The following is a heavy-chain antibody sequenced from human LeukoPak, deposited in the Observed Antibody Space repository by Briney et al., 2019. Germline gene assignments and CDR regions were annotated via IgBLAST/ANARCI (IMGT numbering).Heavy chain of an antibody. V-gene: IGHV1-18*01. CDR1: GYTFTSYG. CDR3: ARAGLYYDSSSPPNDY. J-gene: IGHJ4*02. CDR2: ISAYNGNT. Sequence: GASAKVSCKASGYTFTSYGISWVRQAPGQGLEWMGWISAYNGNTNYAQKLRGRVTMTTDTSTSTAYMELRSLRSDDTAVYYCARAGLYYDSSSPPNDYWGQGTLVTVSS. D-gene: IGHD3-22*01.